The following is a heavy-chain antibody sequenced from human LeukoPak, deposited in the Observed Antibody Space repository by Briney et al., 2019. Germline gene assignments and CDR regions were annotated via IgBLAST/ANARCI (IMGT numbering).Heavy chain of an antibody. CDR2: INPNSGGT. D-gene: IGHD3-10*01. CDR1: GYTFTGYY. CDR3: ARVSMVRGVIGWFDP. Sequence: VASVKVSCKASGYTFTGYYMHWVRQAPGQGLEWMGWINPNSGGTNYAQKFQGRVTMTRDTSISTAYMKLSRLRSDDTAVYYCARVSMVRGVIGWFDPWGQGTLVTVSS. V-gene: IGHV1-2*02. J-gene: IGHJ5*02.